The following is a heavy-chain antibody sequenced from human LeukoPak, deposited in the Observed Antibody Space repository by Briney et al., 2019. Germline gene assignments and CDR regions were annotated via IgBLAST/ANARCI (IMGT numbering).Heavy chain of an antibody. CDR3: ARARETMAIDY. CDR2: INHRGST. CDR1: GESFSGYY. J-gene: IGHJ4*02. Sequence: PSETLSLTCAVYGESFSGYYWTWIRQPPGRGLEWIGEINHRGSTTYNPSLKSRVTISVDTSKNQFSLKLSSVTAADTAVYYCARARETMAIDYWGQGTLVTVSS. V-gene: IGHV4-34*01. D-gene: IGHD5-24*01.